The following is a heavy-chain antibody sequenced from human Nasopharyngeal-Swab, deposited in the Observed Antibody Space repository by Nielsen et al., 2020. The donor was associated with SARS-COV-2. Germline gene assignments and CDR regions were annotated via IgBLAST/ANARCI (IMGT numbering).Heavy chain of an antibody. Sequence: WVRQAPGQGLEWMGWINTYDGNTRYAQELGGRVTMSTDTSTSTAYLELRGLRSVDTAVYYCATSGGFSHSPREEYFHHWGQGTLVTVSS. D-gene: IGHD2-15*01. CDR2: INTYDGNT. V-gene: IGHV1-18*01. J-gene: IGHJ1*01. CDR3: ATSGGFSHSPREEYFHH.